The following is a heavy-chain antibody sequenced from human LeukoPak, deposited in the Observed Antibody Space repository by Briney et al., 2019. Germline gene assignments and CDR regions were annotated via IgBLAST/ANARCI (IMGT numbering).Heavy chain of an antibody. CDR2: INPSGGGT. CDR1: GYTFTSYY. J-gene: IGHJ6*02. CDR3: ARAYDSSDNYGMDV. Sequence: ASVKVSCKASGYTFTSYYIHWVRQAPGQGLKWMGIINPSGGGTSYAQKFQGRVTMTREDTSTSTVYMELSSLRSEDTAVYYCARAYDSSDNYGMDVWGQGTTVTVSS. V-gene: IGHV1-46*01. D-gene: IGHD3-22*01.